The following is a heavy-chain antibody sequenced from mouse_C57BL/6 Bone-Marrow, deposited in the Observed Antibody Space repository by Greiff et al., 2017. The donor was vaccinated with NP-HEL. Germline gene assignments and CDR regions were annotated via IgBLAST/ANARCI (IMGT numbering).Heavy chain of an antibody. D-gene: IGHD2-4*01. V-gene: IGHV1-61*01. CDR3: ARWDYDGYFDY. Sequence: QVQLQQPGAELVRPGSSVKLSCKASGYTFTSYWMDWVKQRPGQGLEWIGNIYPSDSETHYNQKFKDKATLTVDKSSSTAYMQLSSLTSEDSAVYYCARWDYDGYFDYWGQGTTLTVSS. CDR1: GYTFTSYW. CDR2: IYPSDSET. J-gene: IGHJ2*01.